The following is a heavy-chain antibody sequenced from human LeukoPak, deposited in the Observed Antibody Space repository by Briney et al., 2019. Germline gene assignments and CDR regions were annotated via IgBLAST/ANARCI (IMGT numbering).Heavy chain of an antibody. V-gene: IGHV1-46*01. J-gene: IGHJ3*02. CDR2: INPSGGST. CDR1: GYTFTSYY. CDR3: ARGVYCSGGSCYSVIAGDAFDI. Sequence: ASVKVSCKASGYTFTSYYMHWVRQAPGQGLEWMGIINPSGGSTSYAQKFQGRVTMTRDTSTSTVYMELSSLRSEDTAVYYCARGVYCSGGSCYSVIAGDAFDIWGQGTMVTVSS. D-gene: IGHD2-15*01.